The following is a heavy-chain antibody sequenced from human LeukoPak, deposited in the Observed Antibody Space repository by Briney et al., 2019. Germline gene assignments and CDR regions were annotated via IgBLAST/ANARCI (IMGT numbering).Heavy chain of an antibody. CDR1: GYTFTDYY. CDR3: ATGGGYDYGSY. D-gene: IGHD5-12*01. Sequence: ASVKVSCKVSGYTFTDYYMHWVQQAPGKGLEWMGLVDPEDGETIYAEKFQGRVTRTADTSTDTAYMELSSLRSEDTAVYYCATGGGYDYGSYWGQGTLLTVSS. CDR2: VDPEDGET. J-gene: IGHJ4*02. V-gene: IGHV1-69-2*01.